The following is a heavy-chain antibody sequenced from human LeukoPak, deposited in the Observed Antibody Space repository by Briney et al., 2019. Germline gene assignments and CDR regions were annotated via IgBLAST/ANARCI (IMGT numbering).Heavy chain of an antibody. V-gene: IGHV1-69*06. D-gene: IGHD3-10*01. J-gene: IGHJ4*02. Sequence: VASVKVSCKASGGTSSSYAISWVRQAPGQGLEWMGGIIPIFGTANYAQKFQGRVTITADKSTSTAYMELSSLRSEDTAVYYCASPRPLGYYYGSGSYRDPFDYWGQGTLVTVSS. CDR3: ASPRPLGYYYGSGSYRDPFDY. CDR1: GGTSSSYA. CDR2: IIPIFGTA.